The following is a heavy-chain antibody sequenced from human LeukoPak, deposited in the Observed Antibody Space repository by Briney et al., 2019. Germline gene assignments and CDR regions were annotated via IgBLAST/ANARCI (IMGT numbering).Heavy chain of an antibody. CDR1: GFTFSSYA. CDR3: AKVTDRIPSLFDY. J-gene: IGHJ4*02. Sequence: GGSLRLSCAASGFTFSSYAMSWVRQAPGKGLERVSAISGSGGSTYYADSVKGRFTISRDNSKNTLYLQMNSLRAEDTAVYYCAKVTDRIPSLFDYWGQGTLVTVSS. D-gene: IGHD3-16*02. V-gene: IGHV3-23*01. CDR2: ISGSGGST.